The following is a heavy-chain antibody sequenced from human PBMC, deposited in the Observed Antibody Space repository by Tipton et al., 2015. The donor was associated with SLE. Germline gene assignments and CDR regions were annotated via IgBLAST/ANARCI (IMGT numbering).Heavy chain of an antibody. CDR2: IYYSGST. J-gene: IGHJ5*02. CDR3: ASRMAARSWFDP. Sequence: GLVKPSETLSLTCTVSGGSISSYYWGWIRQPPGKGLEWIGYIYYSGSTNYNPSLKSRVTILVDTSKNQFSLKLSSVTAADTAVYYCASRMAARSWFDPWGQGTLVTVSS. CDR1: GGSISSYY. V-gene: IGHV4-59*01. D-gene: IGHD6-6*01.